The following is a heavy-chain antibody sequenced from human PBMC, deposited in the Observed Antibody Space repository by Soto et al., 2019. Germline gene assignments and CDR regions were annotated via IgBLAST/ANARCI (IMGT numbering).Heavy chain of an antibody. D-gene: IGHD2-15*01. CDR1: GYTFTIYG. V-gene: IGHV1-18*01. CDR3: ARWWSAGAFDI. CDR2: ISSYNGNT. Sequence: GASVKVSCKASGYTFTIYGISGVRQAPGQGLEWMGWISSYNGNTYYAQKLQGRVTMTTDTSTSTAYMELRSLRSDDTAVYYCARWWSAGAFDIWGQGTMVTVS. J-gene: IGHJ3*02.